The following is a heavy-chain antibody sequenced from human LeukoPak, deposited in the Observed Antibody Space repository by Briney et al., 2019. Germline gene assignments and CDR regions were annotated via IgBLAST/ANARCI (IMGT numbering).Heavy chain of an antibody. CDR2: IRYDGSNK. D-gene: IGHD4-23*01. CDR1: GFTFSSYG. V-gene: IGHV3-30*02. Sequence: GGSLRPPCAASGFTFSSYGMHWVRQAPGKGLEWVAFIRYDGSNKYYADSVKGRFTISRDNSKNTLYLQMNSLRAEDTAVYYCAKSYDYGGNSPSFDYWGQGTLVTVSS. J-gene: IGHJ4*02. CDR3: AKSYDYGGNSPSFDY.